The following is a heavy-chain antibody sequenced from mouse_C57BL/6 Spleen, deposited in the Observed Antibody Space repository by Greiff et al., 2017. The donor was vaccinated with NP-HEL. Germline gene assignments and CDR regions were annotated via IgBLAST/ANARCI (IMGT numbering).Heavy chain of an antibody. Sequence: VQLQQPGAELVRPGSSVKLSCKASGYTFTSYWMDWVKQRPGQGLEWIGNIYPSDSETHYNQKFKDKATLTVDKSSSTAYMQLSSLTSEDSAVYYCARKDYYGSSYYFDVWGTGTTVTVSS. CDR3: ARKDYYGSSYYFDV. V-gene: IGHV1-61*01. J-gene: IGHJ1*03. D-gene: IGHD1-1*01. CDR1: GYTFTSYW. CDR2: IYPSDSET.